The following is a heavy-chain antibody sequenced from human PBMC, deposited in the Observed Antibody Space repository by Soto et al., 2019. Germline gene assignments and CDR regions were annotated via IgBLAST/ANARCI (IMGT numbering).Heavy chain of an antibody. CDR1: GDCIDTSRYY. CDR3: PRLRRAFPISTNNWFDP. J-gene: IGHJ5*02. V-gene: IGHV4-39*01. D-gene: IGHD2-2*01. Sequence: PXATLSLTCTVSGDCIDTSRYYGGWIRQPPGKGLEWLGSIYYSGTTYYNPSLKSRVTISADPSKNQFSLKLSSVTAADTAFYYCPRLRRAFPISTNNWFDPCGQGTLVTVSS. CDR2: IYYSGTT.